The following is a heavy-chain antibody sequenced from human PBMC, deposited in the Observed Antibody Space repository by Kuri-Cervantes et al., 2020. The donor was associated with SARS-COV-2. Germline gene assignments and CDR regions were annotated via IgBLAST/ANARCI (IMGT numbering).Heavy chain of an antibody. D-gene: IGHD3-3*01. J-gene: IGHJ5*02. V-gene: IGHV4-59*08. CDR3: ARTIFGVVIIANWFDP. Sequence: GSLRLSCTVSGGSISSYYWSWIRQPPGKGLEWIGSIYHSGSTYYNPSLKSRVTISVDTSKNQFSLKLSSVTAADTAVYYCARTIFGVVIIANWFDPWGQGTLVTVSS. CDR2: IYHSGST. CDR1: GGSISSYY.